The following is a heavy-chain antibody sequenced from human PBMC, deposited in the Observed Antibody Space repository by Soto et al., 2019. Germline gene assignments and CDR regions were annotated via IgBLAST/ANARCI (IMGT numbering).Heavy chain of an antibody. CDR1: GGSFSGYY. J-gene: IGHJ6*02. CDR3: ARLPPYGSGSYQPMDV. D-gene: IGHD3-10*01. Sequence: QVELQQWGAGLLKPSETLSLTCAVYGGSFSGYYWSWIRQPPGKGLEWIGEINHSGSTNYNPSLKIRDTISVDTSTNQFSLKLSCVTAADTAVYYCARLPPYGSGSYQPMDVWGQGTKVTVSS. CDR2: INHSGST. V-gene: IGHV4-34*01.